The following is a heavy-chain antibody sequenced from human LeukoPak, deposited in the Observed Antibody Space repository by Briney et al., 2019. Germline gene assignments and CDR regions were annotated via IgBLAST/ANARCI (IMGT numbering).Heavy chain of an antibody. V-gene: IGHV3-21*01. CDR1: GFTFSSYS. Sequence: GGSLRLSCAASGFTFSSYSMNWVRQAPGKGLEWVSSISRSSSYIYYADSVKGRFTISRDNAKNSLYLHMHSLRAEDTAVYYCARGWLQSLFHYWGQGTLVTVSS. J-gene: IGHJ4*02. D-gene: IGHD5-24*01. CDR3: ARGWLQSLFHY. CDR2: ISRSSSYI.